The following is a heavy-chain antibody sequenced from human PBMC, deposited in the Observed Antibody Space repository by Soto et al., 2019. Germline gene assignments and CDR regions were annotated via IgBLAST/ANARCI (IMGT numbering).Heavy chain of an antibody. CDR2: ISAYNGDK. D-gene: IGHD6-13*01. V-gene: IGHV1-18*01. Sequence: QVYLVQSGPEVKKPGASVKVSCKASGYTFINYGVSWVRQAPGQGLEWMGWISAYNGDKKYAQNVQGRVTLTTDTATSTAYMEMRTLRSDDTAAYYCARDGPHIPAVGDVWGQGTTVTVSS. CDR1: GYTFINYG. J-gene: IGHJ6*02. CDR3: ARDGPHIPAVGDV.